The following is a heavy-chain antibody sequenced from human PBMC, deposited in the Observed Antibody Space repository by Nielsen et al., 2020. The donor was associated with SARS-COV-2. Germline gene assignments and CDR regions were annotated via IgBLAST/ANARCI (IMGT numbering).Heavy chain of an antibody. CDR1: GYTFTGYY. D-gene: IGHD2-2*01. CDR3: ARDPSIVVVPAAMSYYYYYMDV. Sequence: ASVKVSCKASGYTFTGYYTHWVRQAPGQGLEWMGRINPNSGGTNYAQKFQGRVTMTRDTSISTAYMELSRLRSDDTAVYYYARDPSIVVVPAAMSYYYYYMDVWGKGTTVTVSS. J-gene: IGHJ6*03. V-gene: IGHV1-2*06. CDR2: INPNSGGT.